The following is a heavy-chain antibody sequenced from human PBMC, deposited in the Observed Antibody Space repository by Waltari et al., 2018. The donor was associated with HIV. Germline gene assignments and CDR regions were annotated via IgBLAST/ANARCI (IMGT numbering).Heavy chain of an antibody. CDR1: Y. D-gene: IGHD2-15*01. CDR2: ISSSGSTI. V-gene: IGHV3-11*01. Sequence: YMSWIRQAPGKGLEWVSYISSSGSTIYYADSVKGRFTISRDNAKNSLYLQMNSLRAEDTAVYYCARDEARSSGWYFDLWGRGTLVTVSS. CDR3: ARDEARSSGWYFDL. J-gene: IGHJ2*01.